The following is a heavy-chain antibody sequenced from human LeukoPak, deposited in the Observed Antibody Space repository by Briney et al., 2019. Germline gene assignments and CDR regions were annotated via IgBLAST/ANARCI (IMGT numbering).Heavy chain of an antibody. D-gene: IGHD5-24*01. CDR3: SRLKKATTALV. Sequence: PSETLSLTCTVSGGSISSSSYYWGWIRQPPGKGLEWIGSIYYSGSTYYNPSLKSRVTISVDTSKNQFSLKLSSVTAADTAVYYWSRLKKATTALVWGQGTLVTVSS. CDR1: GGSISSSSYY. CDR2: IYYSGST. V-gene: IGHV4-39*01. J-gene: IGHJ4*02.